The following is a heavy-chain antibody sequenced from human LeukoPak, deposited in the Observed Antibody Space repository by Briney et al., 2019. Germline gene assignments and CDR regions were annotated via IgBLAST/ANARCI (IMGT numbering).Heavy chain of an antibody. D-gene: IGHD2-2*01. CDR1: GGTFRSYA. J-gene: IGHJ3*02. CDR2: IIPMFGTP. V-gene: IGHV1-69*13. Sequence: SVKVSCKASGGTFRSYAISWVRQAPGQGLEWMGGIIPMFGTPNYAQKFQGRVRITADESTSAAYMELSSLRSEDTAVYYCAKTLGYCSTTGCYGAFDIWGQGTMVTVSS. CDR3: AKTLGYCSTTGCYGAFDI.